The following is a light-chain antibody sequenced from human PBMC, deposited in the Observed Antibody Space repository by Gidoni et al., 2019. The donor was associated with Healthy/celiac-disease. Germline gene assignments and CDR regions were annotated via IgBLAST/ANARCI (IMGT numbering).Light chain of an antibody. CDR2: KAS. CDR1: QSISSR. J-gene: IGKJ1*01. CDR3: QQYNSYWT. V-gene: IGKV1-5*03. Sequence: DIQMTQSPSTLSASVGDRATITCRASQSISSRLAWYQQKPGKAPKLLIYKASSLERGVPSRFSGSGSGTEFTLTISSLQPDDFATYYCQQYNSYWTFGQGTKVEIK.